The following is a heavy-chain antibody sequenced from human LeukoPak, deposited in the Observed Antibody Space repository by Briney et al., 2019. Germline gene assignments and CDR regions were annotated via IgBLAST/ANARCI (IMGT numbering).Heavy chain of an antibody. J-gene: IGHJ5*02. CDR1: GFTFDDHG. CDR3: ARHIAAAGTNWFDP. V-gene: IGHV3-20*04. CDR2: INWNGASI. Sequence: GGSLRLSCAASGFTFDDHGMSWVRQAPGKGLEWVSHINWNGASIGYADSVRGRFTISRDNAKTSLYLQMNSLRAEDTALYYCARHIAAAGTNWFDPWGQGTLVTVSS. D-gene: IGHD6-13*01.